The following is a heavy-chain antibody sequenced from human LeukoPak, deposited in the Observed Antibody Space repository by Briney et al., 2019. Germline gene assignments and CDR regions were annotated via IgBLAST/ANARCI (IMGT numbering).Heavy chain of an antibody. CDR2: TGRSGSTI. CDR1: GFTVSSYE. V-gene: IGHV3-48*03. CDR3: ARVRRAYSSDAFDM. Sequence: GGSLRLSCAASGFTVSSYEMNWVRQAPGKGLEWLSYTGRSGSTIYYADSVKGRFTISRDNVKNSLYLQMNDLRAEDTAVYHCARVRRAYSSDAFDMWGQGTMVTVSS. J-gene: IGHJ3*02. D-gene: IGHD5-18*01.